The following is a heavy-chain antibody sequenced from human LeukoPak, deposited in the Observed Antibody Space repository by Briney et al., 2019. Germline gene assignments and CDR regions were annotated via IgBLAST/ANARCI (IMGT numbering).Heavy chain of an antibody. Sequence: PSETLSLTCTVSGGSISTYYWSWIRQPAGKGLEWIGRISPSGSTNYNPSLKSRVTMSVDTSKSQFSLKLNSVTAADTALYYCARDAPGGIYYIDVWGKGTTVTVSS. V-gene: IGHV4-4*07. J-gene: IGHJ6*03. D-gene: IGHD1-14*01. CDR1: GGSISTYY. CDR2: ISPSGST. CDR3: ARDAPGGIYYIDV.